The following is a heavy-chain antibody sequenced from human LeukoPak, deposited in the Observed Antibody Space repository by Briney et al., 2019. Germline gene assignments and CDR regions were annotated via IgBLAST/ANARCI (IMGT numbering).Heavy chain of an antibody. Sequence: SQTLSLTCGISGDSFSSNSAAWNWIRQSPPRGLEWLGRTYYRSKWFINYAPSVKSRIIINPDTPKNQVSLQLNSVTPEDTAVYYCTRSDCSSGRCPGFDNWGQGTLVTVSS. V-gene: IGHV6-1*01. CDR3: TRSDCSSGRCPGFDN. J-gene: IGHJ4*02. CDR1: GDSFSSNSAA. CDR2: TYYRSKWFI. D-gene: IGHD6-19*01.